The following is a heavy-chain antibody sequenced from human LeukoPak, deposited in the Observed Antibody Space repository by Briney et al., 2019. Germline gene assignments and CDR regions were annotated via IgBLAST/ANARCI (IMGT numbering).Heavy chain of an antibody. CDR2: IYSGGST. CDR3: ARWDSGIAAGLDY. J-gene: IGHJ4*02. D-gene: IGHD6-13*01. Sequence: GGSLRLSCAASGFTVSSNYMSWVRQAPGKGLEWVSVIYSGGSTYYADSVKGRFTNSRDNSKNTPYLQMNSLRAEDTAVYYCARWDSGIAAGLDYWGQGTLVTVSS. CDR1: GFTVSSNY. V-gene: IGHV3-53*01.